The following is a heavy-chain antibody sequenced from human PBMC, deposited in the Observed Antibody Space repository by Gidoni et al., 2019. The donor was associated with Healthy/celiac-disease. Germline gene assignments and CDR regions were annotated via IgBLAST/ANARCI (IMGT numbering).Heavy chain of an antibody. Sequence: QVQLQQWGAGLLKPSETLSLTCAVYGGSFSGYYWSWIRQPPGKGLEWIGEINHSGSTNYNPSLKSRVTIAVDTSKNQVALKLSYVTAADTAVYYWARERAVVVPYYMDVWGKGTTVTVSS. V-gene: IGHV4-34*01. CDR3: ARERAVVVPYYMDV. D-gene: IGHD2-2*01. CDR1: GGSFSGYY. J-gene: IGHJ6*03. CDR2: INHSGST.